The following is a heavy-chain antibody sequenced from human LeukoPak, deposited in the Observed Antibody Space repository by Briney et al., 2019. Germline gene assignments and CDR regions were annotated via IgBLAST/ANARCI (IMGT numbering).Heavy chain of an antibody. D-gene: IGHD3-22*01. J-gene: IGHJ4*02. Sequence: GGSLRLSCAASGFTFSSYGMHWVRQAPGKGLEWVAVISYDGSNKYYADSVKGRFTISRDNSKNTLYLQMNSLRAEDTAVYYCAKFGNYYDSSGYDFDYWGQGTLVTVSS. CDR1: GFTFSSYG. CDR2: ISYDGSNK. V-gene: IGHV3-30*18. CDR3: AKFGNYYDSSGYDFDY.